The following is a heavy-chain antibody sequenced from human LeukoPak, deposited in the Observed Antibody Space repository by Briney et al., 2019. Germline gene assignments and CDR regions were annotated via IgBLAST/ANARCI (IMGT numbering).Heavy chain of an antibody. V-gene: IGHV4-59*12. CDR3: ARGTVLWGSSSRYFDL. CDR1: GGSISSYY. Sequence: PSETLSLTCTVSGGSISSYYWSWIRQPPGKGLEWIGYIYYSGSTNYNPSLKSRVTISVDTSKNQFSLKLSSVTAADTAVYYCARGTVLWGSSSRYFDLWGRGTLVTVSS. CDR2: IYYSGST. D-gene: IGHD6-6*01. J-gene: IGHJ2*01.